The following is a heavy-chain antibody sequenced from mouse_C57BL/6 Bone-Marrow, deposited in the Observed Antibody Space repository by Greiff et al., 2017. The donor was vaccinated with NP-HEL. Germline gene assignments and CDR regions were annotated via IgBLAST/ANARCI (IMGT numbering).Heavy chain of an antibody. D-gene: IGHD1-1*01. J-gene: IGHJ1*03. CDR2: IYPRSGNT. Sequence: QVQLQQSGAELARPGASVKLSCKASGYTFTSYGISWVKQRTGQGLEWIGEIYPRSGNTYYNEKFKGKATLTADKSSSTAYMELRSLTSEDSAVYFCARPYYYGSSGYFDVWGTGTTVTVSS. CDR1: GYTFTSYG. V-gene: IGHV1-81*01. CDR3: ARPYYYGSSGYFDV.